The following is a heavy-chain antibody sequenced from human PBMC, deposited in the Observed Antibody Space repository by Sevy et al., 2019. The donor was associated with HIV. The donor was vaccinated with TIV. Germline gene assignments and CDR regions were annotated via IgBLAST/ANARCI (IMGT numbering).Heavy chain of an antibody. V-gene: IGHV4-39*01. D-gene: IGHD6-13*01. J-gene: IGHJ5*02. CDR1: GGSISSSSYY. Sequence: SETLSLTCTVSGGSISSSSYYWGWIRQPPGKGLEWIGSIYYSGSTYYNPSLKSRVTLSLDTSMNQFSLKLSSVTAADTAVYYCARHKKGIAAAGRPDRNWLDPWGQGTLVTVSS. CDR3: ARHKKGIAAAGRPDRNWLDP. CDR2: IYYSGST.